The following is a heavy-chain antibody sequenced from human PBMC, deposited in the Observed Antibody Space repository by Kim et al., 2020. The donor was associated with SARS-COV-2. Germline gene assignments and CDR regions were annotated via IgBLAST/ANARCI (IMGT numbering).Heavy chain of an antibody. V-gene: IGHV3-48*03. Sequence: GGSLRLSCAASGFTFTIYEMNWVRQAPGKGLEWISYISSSGSTIYYADSVKGRFTISRDNDSVYLQMNSLRAEDTAVYYCARCGRWLQTSFAYWGQGTL. J-gene: IGHJ4*02. CDR1: GFTFTIYE. CDR2: ISSSGSTI. CDR3: ARCGRWLQTSFAY. D-gene: IGHD5-12*01.